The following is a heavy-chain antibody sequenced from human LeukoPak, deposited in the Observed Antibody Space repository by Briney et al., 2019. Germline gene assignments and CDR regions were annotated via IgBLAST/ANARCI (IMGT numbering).Heavy chain of an antibody. J-gene: IGHJ4*02. D-gene: IGHD3-10*01. CDR2: MSRSGDII. Sequence: GGSLRLSCAASGFTFSDYNMNWARQVPGKGLESVSYMSRSGDIIYYADSVKGRFTISRDNAKNSLYLQMNSLRAEDTAVYYCARDVYYGSGSPRLDYWGQGTLVTVSS. CDR1: GFTFSDYN. V-gene: IGHV3-48*01. CDR3: ARDVYYGSGSPRLDY.